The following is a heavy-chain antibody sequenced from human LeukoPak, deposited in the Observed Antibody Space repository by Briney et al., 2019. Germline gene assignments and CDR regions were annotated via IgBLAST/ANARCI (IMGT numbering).Heavy chain of an antibody. CDR3: ARDSLYYDSSGYYTNWFDP. Sequence: ASVKVSCKASGYTFTSYYMHWVRQAPGQGLEWMGIINPSGGSTSYAQKFQGRVTITADKSTSTAYMELSSLRSEDTAVYYCARDSLYYDSSGYYTNWFDPWGQGTLVTVSS. J-gene: IGHJ5*02. CDR2: INPSGGST. V-gene: IGHV1-46*01. D-gene: IGHD3-22*01. CDR1: GYTFTSYY.